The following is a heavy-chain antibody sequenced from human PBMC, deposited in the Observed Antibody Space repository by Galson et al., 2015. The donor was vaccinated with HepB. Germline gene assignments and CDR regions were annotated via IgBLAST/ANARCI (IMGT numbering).Heavy chain of an antibody. D-gene: IGHD4-17*01. J-gene: IGHJ4*02. CDR1: GFTFSAYA. Sequence: SLRLSCAASGFTFSAYAMNWVRQAPGKGLEWVSGITGSGGSTYYADSVKGRFTLSRDNSKNTVYLQMSSLRVEDTAIYYCAKEREAYSTVTTGFDYWGQGTLVTVSS. V-gene: IGHV3-23*01. CDR2: ITGSGGST. CDR3: AKEREAYSTVTTGFDY.